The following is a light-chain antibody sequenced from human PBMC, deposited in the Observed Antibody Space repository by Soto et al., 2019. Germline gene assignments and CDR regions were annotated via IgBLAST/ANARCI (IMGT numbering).Light chain of an antibody. CDR2: AES. V-gene: IGKV1-9*01. J-gene: IGKJ4*01. Sequence: DIQLTQSPSFLSASVGDRVTITCRASQGIAGSLAWYQQKPGKPPKLLIYAESTLQSGVPSRFSGSGSGTTGTLTISSLQPEDFATYYCQQVKSYPRTFGGGTRVEIK. CDR3: QQVKSYPRT. CDR1: QGIAGS.